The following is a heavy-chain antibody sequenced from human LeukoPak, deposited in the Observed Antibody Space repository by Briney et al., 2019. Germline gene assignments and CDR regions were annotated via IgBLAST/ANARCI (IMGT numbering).Heavy chain of an antibody. CDR2: ISWNSGST. J-gene: IGHJ4*02. CDR3: AKDVSLGFCSGGSCSVHFDY. Sequence: GGSLRLSCAASGFTFDSYAMHWVRQAQGKGLEWVSGISWNSGSTGYVASVKGRFTISRDNAKNSLYLQMDSLRAEDMALYYCAKDVSLGFCSGGSCSVHFDYWGQGTLVTVSS. D-gene: IGHD2-15*01. CDR1: GFTFDSYA. V-gene: IGHV3-9*03.